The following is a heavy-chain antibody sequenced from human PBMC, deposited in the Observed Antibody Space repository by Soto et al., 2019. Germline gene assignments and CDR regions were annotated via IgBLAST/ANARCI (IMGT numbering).Heavy chain of an antibody. CDR3: AGEMSYYFDS. Sequence: QVQLQESGSGLVKPSQTLVLTCTVSGDSISRDGSSWSWLRQPPGKGLEWIGYIYNSGATYYNPSLKSRVTTSVDKSKNQFSLSLASVTAADTAVYYCAGEMSYYFDSWGHGTLVTVSS. V-gene: IGHV4-30-2*01. CDR2: IYNSGAT. CDR1: GDSISRDGSS. J-gene: IGHJ4*01.